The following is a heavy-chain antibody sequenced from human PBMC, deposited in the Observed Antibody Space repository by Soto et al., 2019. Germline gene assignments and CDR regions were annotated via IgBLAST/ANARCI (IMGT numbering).Heavy chain of an antibody. CDR3: ATLPPRIVVVMTDLPT. J-gene: IGHJ5*02. CDR1: GSSISSTYW. D-gene: IGHD2-15*01. Sequence: SETLSLTCFFSGSSISSTYWWSWVRQPPGKRLEWIGQIYHTGTTSYNPSLKNRVTISLDKSNNQFSLRLTSMTAADTAVYYCATLPPRIVVVMTDLPTWGQGTLVTVSS. V-gene: IGHV4-4*02. CDR2: IYHTGTT.